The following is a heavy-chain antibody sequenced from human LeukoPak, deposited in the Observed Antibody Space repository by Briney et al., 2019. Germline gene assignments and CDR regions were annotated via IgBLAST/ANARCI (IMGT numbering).Heavy chain of an antibody. Sequence: ASVKVSCKASGYTFSDYYMHWVRQAPGQGLEWMGWINPNSGDTHYAQMFQGRVTMTGDTSINAAYMELRRLRSDDTAVYYCAKSAQYSSAWFTGSFDYWGQGTLVTVSS. CDR1: GYTFSDYY. V-gene: IGHV1-2*02. CDR3: AKSAQYSSAWFTGSFDY. CDR2: INPNSGDT. J-gene: IGHJ4*02. D-gene: IGHD6-13*01.